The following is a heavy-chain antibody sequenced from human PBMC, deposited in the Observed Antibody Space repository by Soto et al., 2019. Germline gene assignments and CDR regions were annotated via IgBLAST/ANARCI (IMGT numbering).Heavy chain of an antibody. CDR1: GFTFSSYG. J-gene: IGHJ6*03. Sequence: QVQLVESGGGVVQPGRSLRLSCAASGFTFSSYGMLWVRQAPGKGLEWVAVISYDGSNKHYADSVKGRFTISSDNSKNTLYLQMNSLRAEDTAVYYCAKDLRRYLSVYYYYMDVWGQGTTVTVSS. D-gene: IGHD3-16*01. V-gene: IGHV3-30*18. CDR3: AKDLRRYLSVYYYYMDV. CDR2: ISYDGSNK.